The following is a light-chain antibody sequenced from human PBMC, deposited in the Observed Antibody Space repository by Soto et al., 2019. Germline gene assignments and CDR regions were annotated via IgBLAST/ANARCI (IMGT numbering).Light chain of an antibody. V-gene: IGLV2-23*02. CDR1: SSDVGSYNF. CDR2: EVS. Sequence: QSVLTQPASVSGSPGQSIIISCTGTSSDVGSYNFVSWYQQHPGKAPKLMIYEVSKRPSGVSNRVSCSKSGNTASLTISGLQPEDEADYYCCSYAGSSGVFGGGTKVTVL. J-gene: IGLJ3*02. CDR3: CSYAGSSGV.